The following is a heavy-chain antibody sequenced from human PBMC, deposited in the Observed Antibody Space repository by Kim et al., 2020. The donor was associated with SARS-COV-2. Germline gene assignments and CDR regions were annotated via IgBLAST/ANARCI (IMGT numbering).Heavy chain of an antibody. CDR3: ARDVTSFYSSELRLNW. V-gene: IGHV4-31*03. CDR1: GASISSGGYY. J-gene: IGHJ5*01. CDR2: IYYSGST. Sequence: SETLSLTCTVSGASISSGGYYWSWIRQHPGKGLEWIGSIYYSGSTSYDPSLKSRLTISVDASKNQFYLELTSVTAADTAVYYCARDVTSFYSSELRLNW. D-gene: IGHD3-22*01.